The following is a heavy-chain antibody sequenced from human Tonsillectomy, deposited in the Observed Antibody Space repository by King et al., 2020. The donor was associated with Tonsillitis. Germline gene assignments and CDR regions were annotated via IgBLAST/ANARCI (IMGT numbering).Heavy chain of an antibody. Sequence: QLQESGPGLVKPSETLSLTCTVSGGSISSYYWSWIRQPPGKGLEWIGYIYYSGSTNYNPSLKSRVTISVDTSKNQFSLTLSSVTAADTAVYYCARAKYCSSTSCYGREGAFDIWGQGTMVTVSS. CDR3: ARAKYCSSTSCYGREGAFDI. J-gene: IGHJ3*02. CDR2: IYYSGST. CDR1: GGSISSYY. V-gene: IGHV4-59*01. D-gene: IGHD2-2*01.